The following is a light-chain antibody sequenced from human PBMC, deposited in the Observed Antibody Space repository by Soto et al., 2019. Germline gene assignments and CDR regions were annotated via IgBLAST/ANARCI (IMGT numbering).Light chain of an antibody. CDR3: QQRSSWPLIT. CDR2: DAS. Sequence: EIVLTQSPATLSLSPGDRATLSCGASQSVSSYLAWYQQKPGQAPRLLIYDASNRATGIPARFSGSGSGTDFTLTISSLEPEDFAVYYCQQRSSWPLITFGQGTRLEIK. CDR1: QSVSSY. J-gene: IGKJ5*01. V-gene: IGKV3-11*01.